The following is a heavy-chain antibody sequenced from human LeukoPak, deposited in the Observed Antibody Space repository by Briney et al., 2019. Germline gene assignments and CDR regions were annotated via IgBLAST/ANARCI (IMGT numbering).Heavy chain of an antibody. Sequence: SSETLSLTCTVSGGSISSSSYYWGWIRQPPGKGLEWIGEINHSGSTNYNPSLKSRVTISVDTSKNQFSLKLSSVTAADTAVYYCATARAGAAFRWFDPWGQGTLVTVSS. CDR3: ATARAGAAFRWFDP. D-gene: IGHD6-19*01. V-gene: IGHV4-39*07. CDR1: GGSISSSSYY. CDR2: INHSGST. J-gene: IGHJ5*02.